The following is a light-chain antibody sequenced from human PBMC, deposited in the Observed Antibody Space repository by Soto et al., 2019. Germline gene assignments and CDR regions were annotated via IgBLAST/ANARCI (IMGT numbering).Light chain of an antibody. CDR3: SSYVGSNNLV. Sequence: QSALTQPPSASGSPGQSVTISCTGTSSDDGGYNYVSWYQQHPGKAPKLMIYEVSQRPSGVPDRFSGSKSGNAASLTVSGLHDEDEADFYCSSYVGSNNLVFGGVTKLTVL. CDR2: EVS. CDR1: SSDDGGYNY. J-gene: IGLJ2*01. V-gene: IGLV2-8*01.